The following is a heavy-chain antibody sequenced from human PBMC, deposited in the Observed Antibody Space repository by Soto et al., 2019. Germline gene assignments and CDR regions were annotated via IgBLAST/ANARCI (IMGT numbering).Heavy chain of an antibody. CDR1: GGTFSRYS. D-gene: IGHD2-2*01. J-gene: IGHJ6*02. CDR3: AREDRDRETGLVPAAIDGMDV. CDR2: IIPIFGIA. Sequence: QVQLVQSGAEVKKPGSSVKVSCKASGGTFSRYSITWVRQAPGHGLEWIGRIIPIFGIASYAQKFQGRVKITADKSTSTAYMELSSLRSDDTAVYYCAREDRDRETGLVPAAIDGMDVWGQGTTVTVSS. V-gene: IGHV1-69*08.